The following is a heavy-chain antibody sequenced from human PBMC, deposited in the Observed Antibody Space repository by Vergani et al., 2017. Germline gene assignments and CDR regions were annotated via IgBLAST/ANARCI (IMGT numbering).Heavy chain of an antibody. V-gene: IGHV3-21*02. CDR1: GFTFSTYS. J-gene: IGHJ3*02. CDR3: AREPLRGHPFDI. CDR2: ISSSSSHI. D-gene: IGHD3-16*01. Sequence: EVQLVESGGGLVKPGGSLRLSCAASGFTFSTYSMNWVRHAPGKGLEWVSSISSSSSHIYYADSVKGRFTISRDNAKKTLYLPMNSLRAEDTAVYYCAREPLRGHPFDIWGQGTMVTVSS.